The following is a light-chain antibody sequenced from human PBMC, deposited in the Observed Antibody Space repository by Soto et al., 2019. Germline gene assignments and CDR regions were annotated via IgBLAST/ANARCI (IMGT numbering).Light chain of an antibody. J-gene: IGKJ4*01. Sequence: DLQMTQSPSSLSASVGDRITMTCRASQSISSSLNWYQQKPGKAPKLLIYAASSLQSGVPSRFSGSGSGTDFTLTISSLQPEDFATYYCQQSYSTPTFGGGTQVEIK. V-gene: IGKV1-39*01. CDR2: AAS. CDR1: QSISSS. CDR3: QQSYSTPT.